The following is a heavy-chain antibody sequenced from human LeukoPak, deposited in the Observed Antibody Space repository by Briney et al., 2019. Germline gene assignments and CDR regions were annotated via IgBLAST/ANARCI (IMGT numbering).Heavy chain of an antibody. Sequence: GGSLTLSCAASGFTFSSYAMHWVRQAPGKGLEWVAVISYDGSNKYYADSVKGRFTISRDNSKNTLYLQMNSLRAEDTAVYYCASRGGAAFDYWGQGTLVTVSS. CDR2: ISYDGSNK. CDR3: ASRGGAAFDY. J-gene: IGHJ4*02. V-gene: IGHV3-30-3*01. D-gene: IGHD1-26*01. CDR1: GFTFSSYA.